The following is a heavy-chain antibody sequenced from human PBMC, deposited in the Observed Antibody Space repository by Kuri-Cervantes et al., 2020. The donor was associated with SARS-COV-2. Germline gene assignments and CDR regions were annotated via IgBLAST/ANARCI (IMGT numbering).Heavy chain of an antibody. CDR1: GFIFSSYW. Sequence: GRSLKISCAASGFIFSSYWMSWVRQVPGKGLEWVANIKQRGNEKYYVDSVKGRFTISRDNAQNSLYLEMNSLRGEDTAVYYCARESRYVYGEFDFWGQGTLVTVSS. CDR2: IKQRGNEK. CDR3: ARESRYVYGEFDF. V-gene: IGHV3-7*03. D-gene: IGHD5-18*01. J-gene: IGHJ4*02.